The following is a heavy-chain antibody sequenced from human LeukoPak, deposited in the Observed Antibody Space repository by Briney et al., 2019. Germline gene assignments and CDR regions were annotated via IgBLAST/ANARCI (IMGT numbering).Heavy chain of an antibody. V-gene: IGHV4-39*01. D-gene: IGHD6-19*01. J-gene: IGHJ3*02. CDR2: IYYSGST. CDR3: ARHKYSSGWPPEGAFDI. CDR1: GGSTRSSSYY. Sequence: SETLSLTCTVSGGSTRSSSYYWGWIRQPPRKGLEWIASIYYSGSTYYNPSLKSRVTISVDTSKNQFSLKLSSVTAADTAVYYCARHKYSSGWPPEGAFDIWGQGTMVAVSS.